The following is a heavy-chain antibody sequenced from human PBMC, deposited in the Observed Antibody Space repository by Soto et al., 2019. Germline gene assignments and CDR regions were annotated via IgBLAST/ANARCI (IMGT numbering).Heavy chain of an antibody. Sequence: GGSLRLSCAASGFTFSSYWMSWVRQAPGKGLEWVANIKQDGSEKYYVDSVKGRFTISRDNAKNSLYLQMNSLRAEDTAVYYCARDDYYDSSGYSDYWGRGTLVTVS. CDR3: ARDDYYDSSGYSDY. J-gene: IGHJ4*02. CDR2: IKQDGSEK. D-gene: IGHD3-22*01. CDR1: GFTFSSYW. V-gene: IGHV3-7*03.